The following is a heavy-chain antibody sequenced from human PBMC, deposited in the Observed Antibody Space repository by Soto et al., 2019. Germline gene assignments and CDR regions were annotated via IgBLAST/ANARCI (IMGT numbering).Heavy chain of an antibody. CDR2: IIPIFGTA. V-gene: IGHV1-69*13. CDR3: ARAGYYGSGSRYYNYGMDV. CDR1: GYTFSVYA. D-gene: IGHD3-10*01. Sequence: SVKVSCKASGYTFSVYAITWVRQAPRQSLEWMGGIIPIFGTASYAQKLQGRVTITADESTSTAYMELTSLKSEDTAVYYCARAGYYGSGSRYYNYGMDVWGQGTTVTVSS. J-gene: IGHJ6*02.